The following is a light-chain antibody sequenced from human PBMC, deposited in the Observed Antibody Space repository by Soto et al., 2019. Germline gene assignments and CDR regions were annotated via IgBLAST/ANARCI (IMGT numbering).Light chain of an antibody. J-gene: IGLJ2*01. CDR2: DVS. CDR3: SSYTSSSTLDVV. CDR1: NSDIGGYNY. Sequence: QSVLTQPASVSGSPGQSITISCTGTNSDIGGYNYVSWYQQHPGKAPKLMIYDVSNRPSGVSNRFSGSKSGNTASLTISGLQAEDEADYYCSSYTSSSTLDVVFGGGTQLTVL. V-gene: IGLV2-14*01.